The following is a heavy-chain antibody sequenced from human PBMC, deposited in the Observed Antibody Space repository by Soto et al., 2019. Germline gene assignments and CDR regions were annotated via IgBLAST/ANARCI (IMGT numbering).Heavy chain of an antibody. J-gene: IGHJ3*02. D-gene: IGHD3-10*01. CDR2: IYPGDSDT. Sequence: KPGESLKISCKGSGYSFTSYWIGWVRQMPGKGLEWMGIIYPGDSDTRYSPSFQGQVTISADKSISTAYLQWSSLKASDTAMYYCARQGRIEVRGVNDAFDIWGQGTMVTVSS. CDR1: GYSFTSYW. V-gene: IGHV5-51*01. CDR3: ARQGRIEVRGVNDAFDI.